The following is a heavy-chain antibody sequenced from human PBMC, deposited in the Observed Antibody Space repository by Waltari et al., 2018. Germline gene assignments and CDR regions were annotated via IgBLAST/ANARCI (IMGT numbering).Heavy chain of an antibody. D-gene: IGHD3-10*01. CDR2: IWYDGSNK. CDR3: ARWGVRGEFDY. V-gene: IGHV3-33*08. J-gene: IGHJ4*02. Sequence: QVQLQESGPGLVKPSATLSLTCSVFGASLNTYSWNWIRQPPGKGLEWVAVIWYDGSNKYYADSVKGRFTISRDNSKNTLYLQMNSLRAEDTAVYYCARWGVRGEFDYWGQGTLVTVSS. CDR1: GASLNTYS.